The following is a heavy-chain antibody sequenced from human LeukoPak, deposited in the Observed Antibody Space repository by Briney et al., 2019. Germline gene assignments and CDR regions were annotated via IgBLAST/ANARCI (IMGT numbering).Heavy chain of an antibody. CDR3: AREFYSSGRFDY. V-gene: IGHV4-38-2*02. J-gene: IGHJ4*02. D-gene: IGHD3-22*01. CDR1: GYSISSGYY. Sequence: SETLSLTCTVSGYSISSGYYWGWIRQPPGKGLEWIGSIYHSGSTYYNPSLKSRVTISVDTSKNQFSLKLSSVTAADTAVYYCAREFYSSGRFDYWGQGTLVTVSS. CDR2: IYHSGST.